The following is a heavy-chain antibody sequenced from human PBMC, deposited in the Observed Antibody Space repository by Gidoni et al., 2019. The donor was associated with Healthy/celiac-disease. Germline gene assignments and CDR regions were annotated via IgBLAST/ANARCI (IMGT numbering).Heavy chain of an antibody. D-gene: IGHD6-13*01. CDR1: GGSIRSSSYY. CDR3: ARDGQQLVLGHFDY. CDR2: IYYSGST. V-gene: IGHV4-39*07. Sequence: QLQLQESGPGLVKPSETLSLTCTVSGGSIRSSSYYWGWIRQPPGKGLEWIGSIYYSGSTYYNPSLKSRVTISVDTSKNQFSLKLSSVTAADTAVYYCARDGQQLVLGHFDYWGQGTLVTVSS. J-gene: IGHJ4*02.